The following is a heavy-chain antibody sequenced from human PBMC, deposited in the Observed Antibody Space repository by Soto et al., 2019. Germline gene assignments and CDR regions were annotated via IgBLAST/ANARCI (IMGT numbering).Heavy chain of an antibody. V-gene: IGHV4-34*01. J-gene: IGHJ6*02. D-gene: IGHD6-6*01. Sequence: SETLSLTCAVYGGSFSGYYWSWIRQPPGKGLEWIGEINHSGSTNYNPSLKSRVTISVGTSKNQFSLKLSSVTAADTAVYYCASFPRGRAARPYYYYGMDVWGQGTTVTVSS. CDR1: GGSFSGYY. CDR3: ASFPRGRAARPYYYYGMDV. CDR2: INHSGST.